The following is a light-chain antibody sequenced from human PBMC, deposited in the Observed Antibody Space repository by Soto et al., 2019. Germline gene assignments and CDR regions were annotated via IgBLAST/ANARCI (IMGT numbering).Light chain of an antibody. Sequence: EIVLPQSPATLSLSPGEIATLSCRASQSVSRYLAWYQQKPGQAPRLLIYDAFNKSTGIPARFSGSGSGKDFTLTISGLETEDFAVYYWQQLSPWTLMYTFGQGNKLEIK. CDR3: QQLSPWTLMYT. V-gene: IGKV3-11*01. CDR1: QSVSRY. J-gene: IGKJ2*01. CDR2: DAF.